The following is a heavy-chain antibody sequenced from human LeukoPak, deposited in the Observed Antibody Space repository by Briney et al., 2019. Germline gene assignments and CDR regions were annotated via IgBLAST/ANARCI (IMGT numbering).Heavy chain of an antibody. CDR1: GFTFSSYS. CDR3: AREGGSGWYSGWFDP. Sequence: GGSLRLSCAASGFTFSSYSMNWVRQAPGKGLEWVSSISSSSSYIYYADSVKGRFTISRDNAKNSLYLQMNSLRAEDTAIYYCAREGGSGWYSGWFDPWGQGTLVTVSS. V-gene: IGHV3-21*01. D-gene: IGHD6-19*01. J-gene: IGHJ5*02. CDR2: ISSSSSYI.